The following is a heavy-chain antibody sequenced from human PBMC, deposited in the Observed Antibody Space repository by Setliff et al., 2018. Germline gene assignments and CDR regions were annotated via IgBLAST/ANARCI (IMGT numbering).Heavy chain of an antibody. CDR2: INPNSGGT. CDR3: ARTIVGGATRLDY. D-gene: IGHD1-26*01. V-gene: IGHV1-2*02. Sequence: GASVKVSCKASGYTFTGYYMHWVRQASGQGLEWMGWINPNSGGTNYAQKFQGRVTMTRDTSISTAYMELNRLRSDDTAVYYCARTIVGGATRLDYWGLGTLVTVSS. J-gene: IGHJ4*02. CDR1: GYTFTGYY.